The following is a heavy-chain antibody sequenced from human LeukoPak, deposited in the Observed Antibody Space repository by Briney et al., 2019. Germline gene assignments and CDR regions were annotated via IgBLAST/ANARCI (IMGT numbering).Heavy chain of an antibody. J-gene: IGHJ4*02. V-gene: IGHV1-69*06. CDR1: GGTFSSYA. Sequence: ASVKVSCKASGGTFSSYAISWVRQAPGQGLEWMGGIIPIFGTANYAQKFQGRVTITADKSTSTAYMELSSLRSEDTAVYYCASARYYDILTGYLANFDYWGQGTLVTVSS. D-gene: IGHD3-9*01. CDR3: ASARYYDILTGYLANFDY. CDR2: IIPIFGTA.